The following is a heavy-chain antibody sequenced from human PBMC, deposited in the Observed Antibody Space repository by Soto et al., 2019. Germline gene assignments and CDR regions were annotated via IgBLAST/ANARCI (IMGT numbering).Heavy chain of an antibody. CDR1: GGTFSSYA. Sequence: GASVKVSCKASGGTFSSYAISWVRQAPGQGLEWMGGIIPIFGTANYAQKFQGRVTITADESTSTAYMELSSLRSEDTAVYYCARDRTAMVRGVRNYYYGMDVWGQGTTVTVSS. CDR3: ARDRTAMVRGVRNYYYGMDV. CDR2: IIPIFGTA. V-gene: IGHV1-69*13. J-gene: IGHJ6*02. D-gene: IGHD3-10*01.